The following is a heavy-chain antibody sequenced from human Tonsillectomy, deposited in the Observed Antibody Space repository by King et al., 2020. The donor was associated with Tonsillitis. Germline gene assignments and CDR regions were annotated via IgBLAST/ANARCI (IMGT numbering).Heavy chain of an antibody. J-gene: IGHJ2*01. CDR2: INHSRST. CDR3: ARVVWGSRRPEYWYFDL. V-gene: IGHV4-34*01. Sequence: VQLQQWGAGLLKPSETLSLTCAVYAGSFSGYYWGWIRQPPGKGLEWIGEINHSRSTNYNPSLKSRVTMSVDTSKNQFSLKLSSVTAADTAVYYCARVVWGSRRPEYWYFDLWGRGTPVTVSS. D-gene: IGHD3-10*01. CDR1: AGSFSGYY.